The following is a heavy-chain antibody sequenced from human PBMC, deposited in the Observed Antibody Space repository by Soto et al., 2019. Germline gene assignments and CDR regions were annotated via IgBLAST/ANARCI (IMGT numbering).Heavy chain of an antibody. V-gene: IGHV3-13*01. J-gene: IGHJ6*02. CDR1: GFTFSSYD. Sequence: EVQLVESGGGLVQPGGSLRLSCAASGFTFSSYDMHWVRQATGKGLEWVSAIGTAGDTYYPGSVKGRFTISRENAENSLYLQMISLRAGDTAVYYCARSGFYNYYYGMDVWGQGTTVTVSS. CDR3: ARSGFYNYYYGMDV. CDR2: IGTAGDT. D-gene: IGHD3-10*01.